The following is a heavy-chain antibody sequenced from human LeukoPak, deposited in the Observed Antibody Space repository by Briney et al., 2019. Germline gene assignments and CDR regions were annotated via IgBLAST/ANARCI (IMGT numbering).Heavy chain of an antibody. J-gene: IGHJ4*02. D-gene: IGHD1/OR15-1a*01. CDR3: ASVAWDNYFY. CDR1: GITFSNFW. CDR2: IKEDGSAK. V-gene: IGHV3-7*01. Sequence: GGSLRLSCAVSGITFSNFWMSWVRQAPGKGLERVANIKEDGSAKFYLDSVKGRFTISRDNAKNSLYLQMNSLRAEDTAVYYCASVAWDNYFYWGQGALVTVAS.